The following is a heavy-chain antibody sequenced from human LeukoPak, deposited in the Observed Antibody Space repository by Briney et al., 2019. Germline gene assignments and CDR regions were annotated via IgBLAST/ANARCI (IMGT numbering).Heavy chain of an antibody. CDR1: GFTSSSYW. Sequence: GGSLRLSCAASGFTSSSYWTHWVRQAPGKGLVWVSRINTDGSSTSYADSVKGRFTISRDNSNNTLYLQMNSLRAEDTAVYYCARDPYGSGPNYFDYWGQGTLVTVSS. J-gene: IGHJ4*02. D-gene: IGHD3-10*01. V-gene: IGHV3-74*01. CDR2: INTDGSST. CDR3: ARDPYGSGPNYFDY.